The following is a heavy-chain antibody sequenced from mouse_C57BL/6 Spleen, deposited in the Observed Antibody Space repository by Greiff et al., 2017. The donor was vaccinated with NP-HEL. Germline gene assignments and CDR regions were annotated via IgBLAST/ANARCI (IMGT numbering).Heavy chain of an antibody. CDR1: GYAFSSYW. CDR3: ARRSYGSSWYFDV. V-gene: IGHV1-80*01. CDR2: IYPGDGDT. J-gene: IGHJ1*03. Sequence: VMLVESGAELVKPGASVKISCKASGYAFSSYWMNWVKQRPGKGLEWIGQIYPGDGDTNYNGKFKGKATLTADKSSSTAYMQLSSLTSEDSSVYFCARRSYGSSWYFDVWGTGTTVTVSS. D-gene: IGHD1-1*01.